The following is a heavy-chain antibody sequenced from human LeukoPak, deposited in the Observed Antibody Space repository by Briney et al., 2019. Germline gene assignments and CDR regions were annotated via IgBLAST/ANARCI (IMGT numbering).Heavy chain of an antibody. CDR1: GGSVSNYY. J-gene: IGHJ4*02. Sequence: SETLSLTCTVSGGSVSNYYWNWIRQPAGKGLGWIGRIHTSGSTNYNPSLKSRLTVSVDTSKSQFSLKLTSVTAADTAVYYCARDQGSGWYEEWGQGTLVTVSS. CDR2: IHTSGST. D-gene: IGHD6-19*01. V-gene: IGHV4-4*07. CDR3: ARDQGSGWYEE.